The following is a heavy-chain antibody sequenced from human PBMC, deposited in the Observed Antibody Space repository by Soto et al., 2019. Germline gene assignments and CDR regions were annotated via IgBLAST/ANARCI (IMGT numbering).Heavy chain of an antibody. D-gene: IGHD2-2*01. J-gene: IGHJ4*02. Sequence: GASVKVSCKASGYTFTSYGISWVRQAPGRGLEWMGWISAYNGNTNYAQKLQGRVTMTTDTSTSTAYMELRSLRSDDTAVYYCARDMRGYCSSTSCSDPYNWNYGCDYWGQGTLVTSPQ. CDR2: ISAYNGNT. V-gene: IGHV1-18*04. CDR1: GYTFTSYG. CDR3: ARDMRGYCSSTSCSDPYNWNYGCDY.